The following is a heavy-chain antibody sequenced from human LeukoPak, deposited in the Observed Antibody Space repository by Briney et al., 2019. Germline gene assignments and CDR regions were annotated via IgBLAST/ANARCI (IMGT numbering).Heavy chain of an antibody. J-gene: IGHJ1*01. CDR2: IYANGGT. CDR1: GGSISGYY. Sequence: SETLSLTCTVSGGSISGYYWNWIRQSAGKGLDWIGRIYANGGTNYNPSLRSRVSMSVDTSKNQFSLKLTSVTAADTAIYYCARDFTRNSYAVAEFFHPWGQGTLVSVSS. V-gene: IGHV4-4*07. CDR3: ARDFTRNSYAVAEFFHP. D-gene: IGHD5-18*01.